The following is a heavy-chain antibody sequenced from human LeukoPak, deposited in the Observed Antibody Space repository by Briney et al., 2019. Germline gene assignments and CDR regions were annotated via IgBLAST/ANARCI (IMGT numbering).Heavy chain of an antibody. CDR1: GFTFSSYS. J-gene: IGHJ4*02. V-gene: IGHV3-21*01. CDR2: ISSSSSYI. Sequence: KSGGSLGLSCAASGFTFSSYSMNWVRQAPGKGLEWVSSISSSSSYIYYADSVKGRFTISRDNAKNSLYLQMNSLRAEDTAVYYCASELTGTTRRYFDYWGQGTLVTVSS. CDR3: ASELTGTTRRYFDY. D-gene: IGHD1-20*01.